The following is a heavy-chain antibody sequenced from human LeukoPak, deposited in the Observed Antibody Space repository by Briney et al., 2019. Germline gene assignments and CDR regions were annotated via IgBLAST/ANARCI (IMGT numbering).Heavy chain of an antibody. D-gene: IGHD6-19*01. CDR3: ARWGPYSSGWYEHWFDP. Sequence: GASVKVSCKASGGTFSSYAISWVRQAPGQGLEWMGGIIPIFGTANYAQKFQGRVTITAGESTSTAYMELSSLRSEDTAVYYCARWGPYSSGWYEHWFDPWGQGTLVTVSS. J-gene: IGHJ5*02. V-gene: IGHV1-69*01. CDR1: GGTFSSYA. CDR2: IIPIFGTA.